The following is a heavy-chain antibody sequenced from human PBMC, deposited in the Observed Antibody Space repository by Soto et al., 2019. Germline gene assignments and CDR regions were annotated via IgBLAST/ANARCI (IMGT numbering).Heavy chain of an antibody. Sequence: QVQLQESGPGLVKPSETLSLTCTVSGGSISSYYWSWIRQPPGKGLEWIGYIYYSGSTNYNPSLKSRVTISVDTSKNQFSLKLSSVTAADTAVYYCARHGGAYSSSWYYFDYWGQGTLVTVSS. D-gene: IGHD6-13*01. CDR1: GGSISSYY. V-gene: IGHV4-59*08. CDR3: ARHGGAYSSSWYYFDY. J-gene: IGHJ4*02. CDR2: IYYSGST.